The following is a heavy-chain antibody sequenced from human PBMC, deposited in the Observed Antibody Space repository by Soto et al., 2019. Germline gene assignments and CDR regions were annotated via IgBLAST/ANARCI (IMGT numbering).Heavy chain of an antibody. Sequence: GGSLRLSCAASGFTFSSYGMHWVRQAPGKGLEWVAVISYDGSNKNYADSVKGRFTISRDNAKNTLYLQMNSLRAEDTAAYFCVREKELDTFVLHDYKHFDYWGQGTLVTVSS. CDR3: VREKELDTFVLHDYKHFDY. V-gene: IGHV3-30*03. CDR2: ISYDGSNK. J-gene: IGHJ4*02. CDR1: GFTFSSYG. D-gene: IGHD4-4*01.